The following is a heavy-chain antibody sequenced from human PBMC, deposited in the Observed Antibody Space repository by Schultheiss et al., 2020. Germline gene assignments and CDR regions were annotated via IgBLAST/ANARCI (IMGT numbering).Heavy chain of an antibody. CDR3: AKDLNYYGSGSCFDY. CDR2: ISGSGGST. V-gene: IGHV3-23*01. J-gene: IGHJ4*02. D-gene: IGHD3-10*01. Sequence: GGSLRLSCAASGFTFSSYGMHWVRQAPGKGLEWVSAISGSGGSTYYADSVKGRFTISRDNSKNTLYLQMNSLRAEDTAVYYCAKDLNYYGSGSCFDYWGQGTLVTVSS. CDR1: GFTFSSYG.